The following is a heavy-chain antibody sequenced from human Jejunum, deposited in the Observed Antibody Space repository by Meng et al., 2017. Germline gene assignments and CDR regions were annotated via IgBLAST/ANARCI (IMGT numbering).Heavy chain of an antibody. CDR2: TYYRSKWYI. CDR3: AGGGLVRSTRGYFDY. V-gene: IGHV6-1*01. D-gene: IGHD1-26*01. Sequence: QIQLLQSGPGLVKPFKTLPLPCAIPGGSVSSNSAGWNWIRQSPSRGLEWLGRTYYRSKWYIDYAVSVKSRITINPDTSKNQFSLHLNSVTPEDTAVYYCAGGGLVRSTRGYFDYWGQGTLVTVSS. J-gene: IGHJ4*02. CDR1: GGSVSSNSAG.